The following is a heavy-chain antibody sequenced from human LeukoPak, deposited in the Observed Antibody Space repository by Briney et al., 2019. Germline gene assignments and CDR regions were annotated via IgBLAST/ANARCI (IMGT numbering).Heavy chain of an antibody. J-gene: IGHJ5*02. D-gene: IGHD3-10*01. Sequence: PSETLSLTCTVSGGSISSSSYYWAWIRQPPGKGLEWIGSIYYSGSTYYNPSLKSRVTISVDTSKNQFSLKLSSVTAADTAVYYCARLGGSGSYYIGWFDPWGQGTLVTVSS. V-gene: IGHV4-39*01. CDR3: ARLGGSGSYYIGWFDP. CDR1: GGSISSSSYY. CDR2: IYYSGST.